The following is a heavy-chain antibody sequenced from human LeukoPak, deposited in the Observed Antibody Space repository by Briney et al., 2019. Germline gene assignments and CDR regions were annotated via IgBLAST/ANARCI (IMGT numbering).Heavy chain of an antibody. CDR2: INSDGSST. CDR1: GLTFSSYW. J-gene: IGHJ4*02. D-gene: IGHD1-26*01. V-gene: IGHV3-74*01. CDR3: AAVVGSGSYYDY. Sequence: GGSLRLSCAASGLTFSSYWMHCVRQPPGRGLVWVSRINSDGSSTSYADSVKGRFTISRDNAKNTLFLQMNSLRAEDTAVYYCAAVVGSGSYYDYWGQGALVTVSS.